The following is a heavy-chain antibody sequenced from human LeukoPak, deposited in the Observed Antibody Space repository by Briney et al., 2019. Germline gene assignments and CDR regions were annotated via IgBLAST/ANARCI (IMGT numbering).Heavy chain of an antibody. CDR2: IIPIFGTA. D-gene: IGHD3-22*01. CDR3: ATLYDSSGYYYDY. Sequence: GSSVKVSCKASGGTFSSYAISWVRQAPGQGLEWMGGIIPIFGTANYAQKFQGRVTITADTSTDTAYMELSRLRSEDTAVYYFATLYDSSGYYYDYWGQGTPVTVSS. CDR1: GGTFSSYA. J-gene: IGHJ4*02. V-gene: IGHV1-69*06.